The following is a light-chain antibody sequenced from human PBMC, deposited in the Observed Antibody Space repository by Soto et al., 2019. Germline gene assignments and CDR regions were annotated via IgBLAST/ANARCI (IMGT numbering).Light chain of an antibody. J-gene: IGKJ3*01. CDR2: GTS. V-gene: IGKV3-20*01. CDR1: QSVSGKY. CDR3: QQYGSSLFT. Sequence: EIVLTQSPGTLSLSPGERATLSCRASQSVSGKYLAWYQQKPGQAPRVLIDGTSIRASGVPERFSGGGSGTDFTLTITRLAPEDFAVYYCQQYGSSLFTFGPGNKVDFK.